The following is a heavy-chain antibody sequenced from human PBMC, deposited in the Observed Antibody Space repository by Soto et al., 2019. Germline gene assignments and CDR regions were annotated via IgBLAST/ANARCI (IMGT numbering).Heavy chain of an antibody. CDR1: GFTFSSYG. CDR3: AKDCEAGQYYDSSGYVDY. D-gene: IGHD3-22*01. V-gene: IGHV3-30*18. Sequence: GGSLRLSCAASGFTFSSYGMHWVRQAPGKGLEWVAVISYDGSNKYYADSVKGRFTISRDNSKNTLYLQMNSLRAEDTAVYYCAKDCEAGQYYDSSGYVDYWGQGTLVTVSS. J-gene: IGHJ4*02. CDR2: ISYDGSNK.